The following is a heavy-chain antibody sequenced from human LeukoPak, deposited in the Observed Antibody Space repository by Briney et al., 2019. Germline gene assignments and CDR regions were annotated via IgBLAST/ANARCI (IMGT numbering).Heavy chain of an antibody. CDR1: GFTFDDYG. J-gene: IGHJ2*01. CDR2: INWNGGST. D-gene: IGHD5-18*01. Sequence: PGGSLRLSCAASGFTFDDYGMSWVRQAPGKGLEWVSGINWNGGSTGYADSVKGRFTISRDNAKNSLYLQMNSLRAEDTALYYCARAGSGYSYGYGNWCFDLWGRGTLVTVSS. V-gene: IGHV3-20*04. CDR3: ARAGSGYSYGYGNWCFDL.